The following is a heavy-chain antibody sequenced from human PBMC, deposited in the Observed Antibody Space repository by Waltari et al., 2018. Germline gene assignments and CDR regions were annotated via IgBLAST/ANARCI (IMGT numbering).Heavy chain of an antibody. CDR2: ISSTSSYT. Sequence: EVQLVESGGGLVKPGGSLRLSCEASEFPFSSYNLTWVRQAPGRGLEWVSSISSTSSYTHQADSVKGRFTISRDNAKNSLYLQMNSLRAEDTAMYYCATGGWGFFLDHWGQGALVTVSS. J-gene: IGHJ4*02. CDR1: EFPFSSYN. CDR3: ATGGWGFFLDH. V-gene: IGHV3-21*02. D-gene: IGHD7-27*01.